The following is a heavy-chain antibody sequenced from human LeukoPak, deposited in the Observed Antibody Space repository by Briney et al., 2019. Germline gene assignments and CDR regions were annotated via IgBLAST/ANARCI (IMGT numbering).Heavy chain of an antibody. Sequence: PGGSLRLSCAASGFTFSSYDMHWVRQATGKGLEWVSAIGTAGDTYYPGSVKGRFTISRENAKNSWHLQMNSLRAGDTAVYYCARVLTARSGGYDAFDIWGQGTMVTVSS. V-gene: IGHV3-13*01. J-gene: IGHJ3*02. CDR3: ARVLTARSGGYDAFDI. CDR1: GFTFSSYD. CDR2: IGTAGDT. D-gene: IGHD6-25*01.